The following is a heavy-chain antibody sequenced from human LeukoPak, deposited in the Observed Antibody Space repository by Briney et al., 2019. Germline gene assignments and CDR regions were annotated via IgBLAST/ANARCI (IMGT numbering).Heavy chain of an antibody. V-gene: IGHV5-10-1*01. CDR2: IDPSDSYT. CDR1: GYSFTSYW. Sequence: GESPKISCKGSGYSFTSYWISWVRQMPGKGLEWMGRIDPSDSYTNYSPSFQGHVTISADKSISTAYLQWSSLKASDTAMYYCAAGRGADFDYWGQGTLVTVSS. J-gene: IGHJ4*02. CDR3: AAGRGADFDY.